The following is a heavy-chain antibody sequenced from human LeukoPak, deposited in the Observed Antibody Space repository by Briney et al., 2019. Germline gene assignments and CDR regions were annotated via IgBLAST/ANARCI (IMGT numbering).Heavy chain of an antibody. V-gene: IGHV3-11*01. CDR3: ARVSANYQLPTDY. J-gene: IGHJ4*02. D-gene: IGHD2-2*01. CDR2: ISSSGSTT. CDR1: GFTFSDYY. Sequence: GGSLRLSCAASGFTFSDYYMSWIRQAPGKGLEWVSYISSSGSTTYYADSVKGRFTISRDNAKNSLYLQMNSLRAEDTAVYYCARVSANYQLPTDYWGQGTLVTVSS.